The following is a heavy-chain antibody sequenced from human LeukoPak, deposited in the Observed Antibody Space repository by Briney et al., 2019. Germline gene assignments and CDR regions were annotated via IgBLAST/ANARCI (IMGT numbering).Heavy chain of an antibody. Sequence: GGSLRLSCAASGFTFSSYSMNWVRQAPGKGLEWVSYISSSSSTIYYADSVKGRFTISRDNAKNSLYLQMNSLRAEDTAVYYCVCLGLGGLSLDWGQGTLVTVSS. V-gene: IGHV3-48*01. D-gene: IGHD3-16*01. J-gene: IGHJ4*02. CDR2: ISSSSSTI. CDR1: GFTFSSYS. CDR3: VCLGLGGLSLD.